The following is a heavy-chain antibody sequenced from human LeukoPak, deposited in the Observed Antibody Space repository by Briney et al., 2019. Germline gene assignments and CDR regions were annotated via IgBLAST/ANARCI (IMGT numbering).Heavy chain of an antibody. J-gene: IGHJ5*02. CDR3: ARGVVRGVRTADWFDP. Sequence: ASVKVSCKASGYTFTSYGISWVRQAPGQGLEGMGWISAYNGNTNYAQKLQGRVTMTTDTSTSTAYMELRSLRSDDTAVYYCARGVVRGVRTADWFDPWGQGTLVTVSS. CDR2: ISAYNGNT. CDR1: GYTFTSYG. V-gene: IGHV1-18*01. D-gene: IGHD3-10*01.